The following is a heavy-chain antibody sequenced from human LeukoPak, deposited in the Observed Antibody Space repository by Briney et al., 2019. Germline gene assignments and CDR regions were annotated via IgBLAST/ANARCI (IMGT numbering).Heavy chain of an antibody. V-gene: IGHV3-30-3*01. D-gene: IGHD7-27*01. CDR2: ISYDGSNK. J-gene: IGHJ2*01. CDR1: GFTFSSFA. Sequence: GGSLRLSCAASGFTFSSFAMHWVRQAPGKGLEWVAFISYDGSNKYYADSVKGRFTISRDNSKNTLYLQMNSLRAEDTAVCYCARDSWGSEWYFDLWGRGTLVTVSS. CDR3: ARDSWGSEWYFDL.